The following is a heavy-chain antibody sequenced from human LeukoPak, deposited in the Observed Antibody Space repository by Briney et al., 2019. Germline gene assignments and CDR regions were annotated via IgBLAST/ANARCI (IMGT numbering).Heavy chain of an antibody. CDR3: AKGGSSLVGWFDP. D-gene: IGHD6-6*01. J-gene: IGHJ5*02. V-gene: IGHV3-7*03. CDR1: GFTFSSYW. CDR2: IKQDGSEK. Sequence: PGGSLRLSCAASGFTFSSYWMSWVRQAPGKGLEWVANIKQDGSEKYYVDSVKGRFTISRDNAKNSLYLQMNSLRAEDTALYYCAKGGSSLVGWFDPWGQGTLVTVSS.